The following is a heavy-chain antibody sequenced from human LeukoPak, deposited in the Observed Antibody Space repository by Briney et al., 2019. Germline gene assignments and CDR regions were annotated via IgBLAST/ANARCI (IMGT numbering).Heavy chain of an antibody. CDR1: GYTFTSYY. D-gene: IGHD2-15*01. V-gene: IGHV1-46*01. Sequence: ASVKVSCKASGYTFTSYYMHWVRQAPGQGLEWMGIINPSGDSTSYAQKFQGRVTMTRDTSTSTVYMELSSLRSEDTAVYYCARVAGYCSGGSCYESFPIDYWGQGTLVTVSS. CDR2: INPSGDST. J-gene: IGHJ4*02. CDR3: ARVAGYCSGGSCYESFPIDY.